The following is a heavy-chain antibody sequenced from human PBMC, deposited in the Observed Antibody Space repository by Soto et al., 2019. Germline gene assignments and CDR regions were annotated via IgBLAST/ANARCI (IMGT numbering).Heavy chain of an antibody. CDR2: ISTRNGDT. D-gene: IGHD3-16*02. Sequence: QVQLVQSRAEVKEPGASVKVSCKASGYSFTTYGISWVRQAPGQGPEWMGWISTRNGDTNYAPKLQGRVSMTTDTPTRTAYMELRSLRSDDTALYYCGRGSYLDVWGKGTTVTVSS. CDR1: GYSFTTYG. V-gene: IGHV1-18*01. J-gene: IGHJ6*04. CDR3: GRGSYLDV.